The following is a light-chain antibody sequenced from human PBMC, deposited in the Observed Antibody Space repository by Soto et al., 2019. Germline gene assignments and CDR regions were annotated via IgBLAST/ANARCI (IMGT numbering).Light chain of an antibody. V-gene: IGKV3-11*01. CDR2: DAS. Sequence: EIVLTQSPATLSLSPGERATLSCRASQSVSSSLAWFQQKPGQPPRLLIYDASNRATGIPARFSGSGSGTDFTLTISSLEPEDFAVYYCQQRSGWFLTFGGGTKVQIK. CDR3: QQRSGWFLT. J-gene: IGKJ4*01. CDR1: QSVSSS.